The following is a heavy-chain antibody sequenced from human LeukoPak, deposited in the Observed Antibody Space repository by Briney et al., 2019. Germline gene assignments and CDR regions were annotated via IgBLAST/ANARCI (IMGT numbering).Heavy chain of an antibody. CDR3: AKTGYSSSWYLYFDY. V-gene: IGHV3-33*06. CDR2: IWYDGSNK. J-gene: IGHJ4*02. Sequence: HPGRSLRLSCAASGFTFSSYGMHWVRQAPGKGLEWVAVIWYDGSNKYYADSVKGRFTISRDNSKNTLYLQMNSLRAEDTAVYYCAKTGYSSSWYLYFDYWGQGTLVTVSS. CDR1: GFTFSSYG. D-gene: IGHD6-13*01.